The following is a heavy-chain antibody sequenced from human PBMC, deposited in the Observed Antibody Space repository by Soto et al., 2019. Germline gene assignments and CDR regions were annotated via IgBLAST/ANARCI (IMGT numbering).Heavy chain of an antibody. CDR3: ARTRDGRQLGLRVYGMDV. CDR1: GGTFSSYA. D-gene: IGHD5-18*01. J-gene: IGHJ6*02. V-gene: IGHV1-69*01. CDR2: FIPIFGTA. Sequence: QVQLVQSGAVVKKPGSSVKVCCKASGGTFSSYAISWVRQAPGQGLEWMGVFIPIFGTAYYAQKFQGRVTITADEATSTAYKELSSLRSEDTAVYYCARTRDGRQLGLRVYGMDVWGQGTTVTVSS.